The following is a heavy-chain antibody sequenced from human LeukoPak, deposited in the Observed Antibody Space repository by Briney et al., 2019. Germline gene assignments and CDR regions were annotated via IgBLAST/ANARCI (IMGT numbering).Heavy chain of an antibody. V-gene: IGHV3-7*01. D-gene: IGHD2-2*01. CDR2: IKQDGSEK. J-gene: IGHJ4*02. Sequence: GGSLRLSCAASGFTFSSYWMSWVRQAPGKGLEWVANIKQDGSEKYYVDSVKGRFTISRDNAKNSLYLQMNSLRAEDTAVYSCAKADSSFNQLLSYFFDYWGQGTLVTVSS. CDR1: GFTFSSYW. CDR3: AKADSSFNQLLSYFFDY.